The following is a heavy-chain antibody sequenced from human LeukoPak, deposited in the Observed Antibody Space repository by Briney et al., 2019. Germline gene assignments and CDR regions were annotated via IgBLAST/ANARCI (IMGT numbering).Heavy chain of an antibody. V-gene: IGHV1-3*01. J-gene: IGHJ4*02. CDR1: GYTFTSYT. CDR3: ARDFPSGSSGYVY. Sequence: GASVKVSCKASGYTFTSYTIHWVRQAPGQRLEWMGWINAGNGNTKYSQKFQGRVTITRDTSASTAYMELSSLRSEDTAVYYCARDFPSGSSGYVYWGQGTLVTVSS. D-gene: IGHD6-19*01. CDR2: INAGNGNT.